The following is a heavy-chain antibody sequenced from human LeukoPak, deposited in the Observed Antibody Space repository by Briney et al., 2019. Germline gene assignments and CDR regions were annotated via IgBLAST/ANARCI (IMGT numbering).Heavy chain of an antibody. J-gene: IGHJ4*02. CDR1: GGSFSGYY. V-gene: IGHV4-34*01. CDR3: ARDRYYYDSSGPTNFDY. CDR2: INHSGST. Sequence: SETLSLTCAVYGGSFSGYYWSWIRQPPGKGLEWIGEINHSGSTNYNPSLKSRVTISVDTSKNQFSLKLSSVTAADTAVYYCARDRYYYDSSGPTNFDYWGQGTLVTVSS. D-gene: IGHD3-22*01.